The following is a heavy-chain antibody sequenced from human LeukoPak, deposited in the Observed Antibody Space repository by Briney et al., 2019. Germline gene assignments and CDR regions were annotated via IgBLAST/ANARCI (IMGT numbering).Heavy chain of an antibody. D-gene: IGHD6-25*01. V-gene: IGHV3-15*01. Sequence: GGSLRLSCAPSGFTFSDTWMIWVRQAPGRGLQWIGHIRSESDSGTTDYAAPVKGRFTISRDDSKSTLYLQMNSLRSEDTAVYYCCTAAFHWGQGALVTVSS. J-gene: IGHJ1*01. CDR1: GFTFSDTW. CDR3: CTAAFH. CDR2: IRSESDSGTT.